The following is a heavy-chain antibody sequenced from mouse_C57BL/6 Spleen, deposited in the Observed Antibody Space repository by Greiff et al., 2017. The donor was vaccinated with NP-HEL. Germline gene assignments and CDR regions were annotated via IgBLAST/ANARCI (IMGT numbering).Heavy chain of an antibody. D-gene: IGHD2-4*01. CDR1: GYTFTDYY. V-gene: IGHV1-76*01. CDR3: ANGAYYDYGYYAMDY. CDR2: IYPGSGNT. J-gene: IGHJ4*01. Sequence: QVHVKQSGAELVRPGASVKLSCKASGYTFTDYYINWVKQRPGQGLEWIARIYPGSGNTYYNEKFKGKATLTAEKSSSTAYMQLSSLTSEDSAVYFCANGAYYDYGYYAMDYWGQGTSVTVSS.